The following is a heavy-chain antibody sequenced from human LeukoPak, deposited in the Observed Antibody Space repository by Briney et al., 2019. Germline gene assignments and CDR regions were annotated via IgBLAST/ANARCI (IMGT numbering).Heavy chain of an antibody. CDR3: ARDSGGSWTTYDF. J-gene: IGHJ4*02. V-gene: IGHV3-48*03. CDR2: ISSSGSTI. D-gene: IGHD2-15*01. Sequence: GGSLRLSCAASGFTFSSYEMNWVRQAPGKGLEWVSYISSSGSTIYYADSVKGRFTVSRDNARNSLYLQVSSLRAEDTAVYYCARDSGGSWTTYDFWGQGTLVTVSS. CDR1: GFTFSSYE.